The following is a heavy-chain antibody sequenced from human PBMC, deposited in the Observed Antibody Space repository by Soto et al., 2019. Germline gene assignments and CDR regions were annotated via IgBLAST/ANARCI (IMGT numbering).Heavy chain of an antibody. J-gene: IGHJ3*02. CDR2: ISAYNGNT. CDR3: ARDASQGIVVVPAAKAAFDI. D-gene: IGHD2-2*01. CDR1: GYTFTSHG. Sequence: ASVKVSCKAPGYTFTSHGISWVRQAPGQGLEWMGWISAYNGNTNYAQKLQGRVTMTTDTSTSTAYTELRSLRSDDTAVYYCARDASQGIVVVPAAKAAFDIWGQGTMVTVSS. V-gene: IGHV1-18*01.